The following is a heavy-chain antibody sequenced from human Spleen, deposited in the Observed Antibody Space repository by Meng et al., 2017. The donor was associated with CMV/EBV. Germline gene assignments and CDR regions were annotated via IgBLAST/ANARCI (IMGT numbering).Heavy chain of an antibody. J-gene: IGHJ4*02. CDR3: ARGGTFDWNYEDY. Sequence: GSGFICDDCGLSWVRQAPGKGLEWVSGINWNSGSTGYADSVKGRFTISRDIAKKSLYLQMKSLRAEDTALYYCARGGTFDWNYEDYWGQGTLVTVSS. D-gene: IGHD1-7*01. V-gene: IGHV3-20*03. CDR2: INWNSGST. CDR1: GFICDDCG.